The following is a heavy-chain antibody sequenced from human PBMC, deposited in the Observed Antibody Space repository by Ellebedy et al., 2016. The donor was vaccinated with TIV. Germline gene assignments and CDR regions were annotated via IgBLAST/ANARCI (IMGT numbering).Heavy chain of an antibody. J-gene: IGHJ5*02. D-gene: IGHD4-17*01. Sequence: GESLKISCAASGFSFRSYWMSWVRQAPGKGLEWVANIYPDGSEKYYVDSVEGRFTISRDNANNILYLQMKSLRAEDTAAYYCARRGSYGDYAVQINSWFDTWGRGTLVAVSS. CDR2: IYPDGSEK. CDR1: GFSFRSYW. CDR3: ARRGSYGDYAVQINSWFDT. V-gene: IGHV3-7*01.